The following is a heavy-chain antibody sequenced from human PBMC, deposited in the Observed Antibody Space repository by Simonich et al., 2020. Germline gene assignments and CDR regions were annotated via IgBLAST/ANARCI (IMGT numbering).Heavy chain of an antibody. Sequence: QVQLVQSGAEVKKPGASVKVSCKASGYTFPGYYMHWVRQAPGQGLEWMGWVNPNSSGTNNAQKFQGRGTMTRDTSIRTAYMELSRLRSDDTAVYYCARDRAARYYYYYYLDVWGKGTTVTVSS. D-gene: IGHD6-6*01. CDR1: GYTFPGYY. J-gene: IGHJ6*03. CDR2: VNPNSSGT. CDR3: ARDRAARYYYYYYLDV. V-gene: IGHV1-2*02.